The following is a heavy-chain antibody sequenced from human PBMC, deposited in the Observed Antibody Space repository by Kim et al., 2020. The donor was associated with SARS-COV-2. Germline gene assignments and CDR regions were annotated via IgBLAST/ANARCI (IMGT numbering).Heavy chain of an antibody. CDR1: GGSFSGYY. D-gene: IGHD2-2*02. CDR2: INHSGST. J-gene: IGHJ4*02. Sequence: SETLSLTCAVYGGSFSGYYWSWIRQPPGKGLEWIGEINHSGSTNYNPSLKSRVTISVDTSKNQFSLKLSSVTAADTAVYYCARVYDYWGQGTLVTVSS. CDR3: ARVYDY. V-gene: IGHV4-34*01.